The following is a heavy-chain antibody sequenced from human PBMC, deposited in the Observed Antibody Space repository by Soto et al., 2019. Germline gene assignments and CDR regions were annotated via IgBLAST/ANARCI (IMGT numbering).Heavy chain of an antibody. V-gene: IGHV1-46*01. D-gene: IGHD4-17*01. CDR3: ARDLGSSVVTIYYYYGMDV. CDR1: GYTFTSYY. J-gene: IGHJ6*02. Sequence: VQLVESGAEVKKPGASVKVSCKASGYTFTSYYIHWVRQAPGQGLEWMGIINPSGGSTSYAQKFQGRVTMTRDTSTSTVYMELSSLRSEDTAVYYCARDLGSSVVTIYYYYGMDVWGQGTTVTVSS. CDR2: INPSGGST.